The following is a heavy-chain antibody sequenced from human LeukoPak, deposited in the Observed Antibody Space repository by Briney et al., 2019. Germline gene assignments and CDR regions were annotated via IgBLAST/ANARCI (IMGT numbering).Heavy chain of an antibody. CDR2: IYYSGST. CDR1: GGSISSYY. CDR3: ARHRDYDYVWGSYRPDYFDY. J-gene: IGHJ4*02. V-gene: IGHV4-59*08. D-gene: IGHD3-16*02. Sequence: SETLSLTCTVSGGSISSYYWSWIRQPPGKGLEWIGYIYYSGSTNYNPSLKSRVTISVDTSKNQFSLKLSSVTAADTAVYYCARHRDYDYVWGSYRPDYFDYWGQGTLVTASS.